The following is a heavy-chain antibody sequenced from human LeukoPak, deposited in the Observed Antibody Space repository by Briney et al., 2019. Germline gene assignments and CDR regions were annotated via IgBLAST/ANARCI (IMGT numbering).Heavy chain of an antibody. CDR2: ISAYNGNT. D-gene: IGHD3-22*01. CDR1: GYTFTIYG. J-gene: IGHJ4*02. Sequence: ASVKVSCKASGYTFTIYGISWVRQAPGQGLEWMGWISAYNGNTNYAQKLQGRVTMTTDTSTSTAYMELRSLRSDDTAVYYCARGPITMIVVVTDLYDYWGQGTLVTVSS. CDR3: ARGPITMIVVVTDLYDY. V-gene: IGHV1-18*01.